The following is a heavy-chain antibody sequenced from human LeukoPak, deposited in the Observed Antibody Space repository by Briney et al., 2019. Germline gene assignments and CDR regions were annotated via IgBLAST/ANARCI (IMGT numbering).Heavy chain of an antibody. D-gene: IGHD3-22*01. CDR2: IYSGGST. V-gene: IGHV3-53*01. Sequence: GGSLRLSCAASGFTVSSNYMSWVRQAPGKGLEWVSVIYSGGSTYYSDSVQGRFTISRDNSKNTLYLQMNSLRAEDTAVYYCARGGTGYDSSPNDYWGQGTLVTVSS. CDR1: GFTVSSNY. J-gene: IGHJ4*02. CDR3: ARGGTGYDSSPNDY.